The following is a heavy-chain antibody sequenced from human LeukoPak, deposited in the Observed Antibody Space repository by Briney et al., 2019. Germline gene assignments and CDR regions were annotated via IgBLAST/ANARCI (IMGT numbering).Heavy chain of an antibody. Sequence: PSQTLSLTCTVSGGSISSGGYYWSWIRQLPGKGLEWLGYIYHTGNTYNNPSLKSRVTVSVDTSKNQFSLKLTSLTAADTAVYYCARERGWTPFFDYWGQGILVTVSA. V-gene: IGHV4-31*03. J-gene: IGHJ4*02. D-gene: IGHD6-19*01. CDR2: IYHTGNT. CDR1: GGSISSGGYY. CDR3: ARERGWTPFFDY.